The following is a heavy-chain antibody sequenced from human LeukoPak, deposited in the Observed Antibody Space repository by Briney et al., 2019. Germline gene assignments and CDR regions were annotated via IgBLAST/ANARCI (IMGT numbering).Heavy chain of an antibody. CDR1: GYTFSSYD. Sequence: ASVKVSCKPFGYTFSSYDITRVRQAPGHGLEWMGEMNTNRAKTAYHQKFLGRVTMTWNTSVNTAYMELISLTSEDTAVYYCARGRPMDAFDIWGQGTMVTVSS. CDR3: ARGRPMDAFDI. CDR2: MNTNRAKT. V-gene: IGHV1-8*01. J-gene: IGHJ3*02.